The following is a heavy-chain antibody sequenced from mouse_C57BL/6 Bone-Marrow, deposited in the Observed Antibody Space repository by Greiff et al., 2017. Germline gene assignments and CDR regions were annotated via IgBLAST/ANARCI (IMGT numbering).Heavy chain of an antibody. D-gene: IGHD1-1*02. J-gene: IGHJ4*01. CDR2: INPSSGYT. CDR3: ARPRSTSEGGMDC. Sequence: VQLQQPGAELVKPGASVKLSCKASGYTFTSYWMHWVKQRPGQGLEWIGNINPSSGYTKYNEKFKDKATLTADKSSSTAYMQLNSLAYGDSAVYFCARPRSTSEGGMDCWGQRTSVTVS. V-gene: IGHV1-7*01. CDR1: GYTFTSYW.